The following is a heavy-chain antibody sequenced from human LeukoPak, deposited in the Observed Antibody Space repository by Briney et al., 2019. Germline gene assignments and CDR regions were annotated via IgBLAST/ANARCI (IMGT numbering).Heavy chain of an antibody. J-gene: IGHJ4*02. Sequence: GGSLRLSCAASGFTFSSYEMNWVRQAPGKGLEWVSYISTSGSTIHYADSVKGRFTISRDDAKNSLSLQMDSLRADDTAFYYCAREPKVTDDYTGAFDYWGPGTLVTVSS. CDR1: GFTFSSYE. CDR3: AREPKVTDDYTGAFDY. D-gene: IGHD5-24*01. V-gene: IGHV3-48*03. CDR2: ISTSGSTI.